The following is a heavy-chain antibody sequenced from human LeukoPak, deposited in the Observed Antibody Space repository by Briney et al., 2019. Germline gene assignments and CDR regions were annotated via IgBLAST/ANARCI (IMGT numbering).Heavy chain of an antibody. CDR2: INHSGST. Sequence: SQTLSLTCAVSGGSISSGGYSWSWIRQPPGNGLEWIGEINHSGSTNYDPSLKSRVTISVDTSKNQFSLKLSSVTAADTAVYYCARGSLDGYFDYWGQGTLVTVSS. D-gene: IGHD1-1*01. CDR3: ARGSLDGYFDY. V-gene: IGHV4-30-2*01. J-gene: IGHJ4*02. CDR1: GGSISSGGYS.